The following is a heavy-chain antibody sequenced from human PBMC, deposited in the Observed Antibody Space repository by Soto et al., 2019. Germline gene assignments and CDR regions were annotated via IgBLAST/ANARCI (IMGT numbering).Heavy chain of an antibody. J-gene: IGHJ6*02. V-gene: IGHV1-18*01. CDR1: GYSFTSHG. Sequence: QVQLVQSGAEVKKPGASVKVSCKASGYSFTSHGVSWVRQAPGQGLEWMGWISAYNGNTNDAQTFQGRVTMTTDTSTSTGYMERRRLRSDDTAVYYCARDNGFGESDVWGPGTTVTVSS. CDR2: ISAYNGNT. D-gene: IGHD3-10*01. CDR3: ARDNGFGESDV.